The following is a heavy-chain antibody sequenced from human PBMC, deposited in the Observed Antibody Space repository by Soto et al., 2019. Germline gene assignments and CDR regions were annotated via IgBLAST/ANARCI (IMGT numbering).Heavy chain of an antibody. CDR1: GFTFSSYA. CDR3: AKDAIYYYDSSGFDAFDI. J-gene: IGHJ3*02. Sequence: GGSLRLSCAASGFTFSSYAMSWVRQAPGKGLEWVSAISGSGGSTYYADSVKGRFTISRDNSKNTLYLQMNSLRAEDTAVYYCAKDAIYYYDSSGFDAFDIWGQGTMVTVSS. V-gene: IGHV3-23*01. CDR2: ISGSGGST. D-gene: IGHD3-22*01.